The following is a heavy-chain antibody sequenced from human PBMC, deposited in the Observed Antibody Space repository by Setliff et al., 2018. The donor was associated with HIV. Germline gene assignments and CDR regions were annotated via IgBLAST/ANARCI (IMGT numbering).Heavy chain of an antibody. V-gene: IGHV3-64*02. D-gene: IGHD2-2*01. J-gene: IGHJ4*02. CDR3: AGRGYCSSTTCYYDY. CDR1: GFTFSSYF. Sequence: GGSLRLSCAASGFTFSSYFMHWVRQAPGKGLEYVSAISSNGGSTYYADSVKGRFTISRDNSKNTLYLQMGSLRAEDMAVYYCAGRGYCSSTTCYYDYWGQGTLVTVSS. CDR2: ISSNGGST.